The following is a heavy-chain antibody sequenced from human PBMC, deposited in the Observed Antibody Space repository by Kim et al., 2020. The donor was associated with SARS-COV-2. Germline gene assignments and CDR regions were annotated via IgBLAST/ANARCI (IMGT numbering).Heavy chain of an antibody. CDR1: GFTFSSYG. D-gene: IGHD6-6*01. CDR3: AKQNPLEAARPFYYYYYGMDV. Sequence: GGSLRLSCAASGFTFSSYGMHWVRQAPGKGLEWVAVISYDGSNKYYADSVKGRFTISRDNSKNTLYLQMNSLRAEDTAVYYCAKQNPLEAARPFYYYYYGMDVWGQGTTVTVSS. V-gene: IGHV3-30*18. J-gene: IGHJ6*02. CDR2: ISYDGSNK.